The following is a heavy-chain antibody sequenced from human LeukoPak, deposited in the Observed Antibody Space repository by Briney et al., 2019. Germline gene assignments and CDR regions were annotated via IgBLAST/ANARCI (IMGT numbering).Heavy chain of an antibody. V-gene: IGHV3-33*01. CDR2: IWYDGTNI. CDR3: ARDAGGAFGNYVNYFDY. CDR1: GLILSSYG. Sequence: PGTSLRLSCAASGLILSSYGIHWVRQAPGKGLEWVAVIWYDGTNIYYGDSVKGRFSISRDNSKNTVYLQMGSLRAEDTAAYYCARDAGGAFGNYVNYFDYWGQGTLVTVSS. J-gene: IGHJ4*02. D-gene: IGHD4-11*01.